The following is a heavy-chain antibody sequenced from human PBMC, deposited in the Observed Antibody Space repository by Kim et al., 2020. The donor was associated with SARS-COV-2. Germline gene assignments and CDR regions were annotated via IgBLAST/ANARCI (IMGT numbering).Heavy chain of an antibody. D-gene: IGHD2-21*01. V-gene: IGHV4-34*01. CDR2: INHSGST. CDR1: GGSFSGYY. J-gene: IGHJ5*02. CDR3: ARGPGVWWETNWFDP. Sequence: SETLSLTCAVYGGSFSGYYWSWIRQPPGKGLEWIGEINHSGSTNYNPSLKSRVTISVDTSKNQFSLKLSSVTAADTAVYYCARGPGVWWETNWFDPWGQGTLVTVSS.